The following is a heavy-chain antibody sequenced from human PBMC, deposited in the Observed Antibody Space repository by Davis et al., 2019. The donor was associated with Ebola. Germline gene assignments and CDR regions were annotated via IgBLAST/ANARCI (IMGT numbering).Heavy chain of an antibody. V-gene: IGHV4-59*01. CDR2: ISYSGST. Sequence: PSETLSLTCTVSGGSISSYYWSWIRQPPGKGLEWIGYISYSGSTNYNPSLKSRVTISIDTSNNQFSLRLTSVTAADAAEYFCSRDGGYSYGPRGGYFDYWGQGTLVTVSS. J-gene: IGHJ4*02. D-gene: IGHD5-18*01. CDR1: GGSISSYY. CDR3: SRDGGYSYGPRGGYFDY.